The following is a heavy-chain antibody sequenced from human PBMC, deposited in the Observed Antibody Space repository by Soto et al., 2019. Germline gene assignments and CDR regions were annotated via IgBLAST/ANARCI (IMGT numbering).Heavy chain of an antibody. J-gene: IGHJ6*02. CDR2: IYYSGST. CDR1: GGSTSSYY. D-gene: IGHD3-9*01. V-gene: IGHV4-59*01. Sequence: SETLSLTCTVSGGSTSSYYWSWIRQPPGKGLEWIGYIYYSGSTNYNPSLKSRVTISVDTSKNQFSLKLSSVTAADTAVYYCARLTSSYYGMDVWGQGTTVTVSS. CDR3: ARLTSSYYGMDV.